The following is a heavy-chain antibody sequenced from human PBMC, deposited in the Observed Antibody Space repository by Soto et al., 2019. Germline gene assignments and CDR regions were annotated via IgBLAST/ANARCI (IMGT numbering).Heavy chain of an antibody. J-gene: IGHJ6*02. D-gene: IGHD6-13*01. V-gene: IGHV4-4*07. CDR1: GDSISSYY. CDR3: ARYSSNWFQTEGMDV. CDR2: IDASGNS. Sequence: SETLSLTCTVSGDSISSYYWDWIRQPAGKGLEWIGRIDASGNSNYNPSLKSRATMSVDTSKKQFSLKVTSVTAADTAVYYCARYSSNWFQTEGMDVWGQGTTVTVSS.